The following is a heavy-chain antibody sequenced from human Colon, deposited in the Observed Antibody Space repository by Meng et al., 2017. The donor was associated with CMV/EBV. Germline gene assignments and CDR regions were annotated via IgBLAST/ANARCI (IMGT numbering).Heavy chain of an antibody. CDR1: GFTFSSYE. V-gene: IGHV3-48*03. CDR3: ARRKGYGFDY. CDR2: ISSSGSTI. J-gene: IGHJ4*02. Sequence: GESLKISCAASGFTFSSYEMNWVRQAPGKGLEWVSYISSSGSTIYYADSVKGRLTISRDNAKNSLFLQMNSLRVEDTGVYYCARRKGYGFDYWGQGTLVTVSS. D-gene: IGHD1-1*01.